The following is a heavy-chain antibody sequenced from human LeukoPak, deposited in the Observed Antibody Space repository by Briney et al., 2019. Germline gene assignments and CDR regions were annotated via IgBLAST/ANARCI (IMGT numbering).Heavy chain of an antibody. CDR1: GYTFTSYD. V-gene: IGHV1-8*01. CDR2: MNPNSGNT. Sequence: EASVKVSCKASGYTFTSYDINWVRQATGQGLEWMGWMNPNSGNTGYAQKFQGRVTMTRNTSISTAYMELSSLRSEDTAAYYCARTTEGYCRGRSCYSYYYYMDVWGKGTTVTVSS. D-gene: IGHD2-15*01. J-gene: IGHJ6*03. CDR3: ARTTEGYCRGRSCYSYYYYMDV.